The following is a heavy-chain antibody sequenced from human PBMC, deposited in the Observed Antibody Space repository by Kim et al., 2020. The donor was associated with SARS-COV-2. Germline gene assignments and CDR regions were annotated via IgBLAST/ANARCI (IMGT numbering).Heavy chain of an antibody. V-gene: IGHV4-59*01. Sequence: PSLQRRVAISIDTSKNQFSLQLSAVTAADTAVYYCARDNYGGYSPYFDYWGQGTLVTVSS. D-gene: IGHD4-17*01. CDR3: ARDNYGGYSPYFDY. J-gene: IGHJ4*02.